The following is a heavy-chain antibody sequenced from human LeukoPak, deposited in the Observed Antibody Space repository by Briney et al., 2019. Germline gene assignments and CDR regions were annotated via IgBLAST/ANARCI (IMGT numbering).Heavy chain of an antibody. CDR3: TRDLGDSYSSGSYSPFHP. CDR2: IIPIFGTA. Sequence: SVKVSCKASGGTFSSYAISWVRQAPGQGLEWMGGIIPIFGTANYAQKFQGRVTITADESTSTAYMELSSLRPEDTAMYFCTRDLGDSYSSGSYSPFHPWGQGTLVTVSS. V-gene: IGHV1-69*13. D-gene: IGHD3-10*01. J-gene: IGHJ5*02. CDR1: GGTFSSYA.